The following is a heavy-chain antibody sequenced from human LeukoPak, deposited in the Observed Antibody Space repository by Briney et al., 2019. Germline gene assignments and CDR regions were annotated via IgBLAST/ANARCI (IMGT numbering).Heavy chain of an antibody. Sequence: SETLSLTCTVSGYSISSGYYWGWIRQPPGKGLEWIGYIYYSGSTNYNPSLKSRVTISVDTSKNQFSLKLSSVTAADTAVYYCARTSNSKIDYWGQGTLVTVSS. V-gene: IGHV4-61*01. CDR3: ARTSNSKIDY. J-gene: IGHJ4*02. CDR2: IYYSGST. D-gene: IGHD4-23*01. CDR1: GYSISSGYY.